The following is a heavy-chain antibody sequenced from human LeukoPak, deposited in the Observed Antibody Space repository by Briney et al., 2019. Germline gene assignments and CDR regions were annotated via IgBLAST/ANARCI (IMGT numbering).Heavy chain of an antibody. CDR1: GGSISSGDYY. Sequence: SQTLSLTCTVSGGSISSGDYYWSWIRQPPGKGLEWIGYIYYSGSTYYNPSLKSRVTISVDTSKNQFSLKLSSVTAADTAVYYCARDLTHYGDFDYWGQGTLDTVSS. V-gene: IGHV4-30-4*08. J-gene: IGHJ4*02. CDR2: IYYSGST. D-gene: IGHD4-17*01. CDR3: ARDLTHYGDFDY.